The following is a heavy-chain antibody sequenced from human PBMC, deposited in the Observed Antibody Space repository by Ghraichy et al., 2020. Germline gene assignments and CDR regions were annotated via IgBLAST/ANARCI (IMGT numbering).Heavy chain of an antibody. D-gene: IGHD3-10*01. CDR1: GDSVSSNSAA. J-gene: IGHJ4*02. CDR3: ARGVANYYGSGSYYSPTLNYFDY. CDR2: TYYRSKWYN. V-gene: IGHV6-1*01. Sequence: SQTLSLTCAISGDSVSSNSAAWNWIRQSPSRGLEWLGRTYYRSKWYNDYAVSVKSRITINPDTSKNQFSLQLNSVTPEDTAVYYCARGVANYYGSGSYYSPTLNYFDYWGQGTLVTVSS.